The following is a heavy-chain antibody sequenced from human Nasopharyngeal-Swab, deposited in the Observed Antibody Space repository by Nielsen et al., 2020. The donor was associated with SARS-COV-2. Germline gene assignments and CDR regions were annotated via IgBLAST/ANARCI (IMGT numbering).Heavy chain of an antibody. CDR2: INAGNGNT. CDR3: ASGAALKNSSCWFQIDY. Sequence: WVRQAPGQRLEWMGWINAGNGNTKYSQKFQGGVTITRDTSASTAYMELSSMRSEDTAVYYCASGAALKNSSCWFQIDYWGQGTLVTVSS. V-gene: IGHV1-3*01. D-gene: IGHD6-19*01. J-gene: IGHJ4*02.